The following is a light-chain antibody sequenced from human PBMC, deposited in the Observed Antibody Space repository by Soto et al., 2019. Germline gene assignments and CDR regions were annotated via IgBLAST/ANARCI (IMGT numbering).Light chain of an antibody. CDR2: GSS. Sequence: DIQMTQSPPSLSASVGDRVTITCRASQTISDYLHLHQQKPGKAPTLLIYGSSSLQTGVPPRFSGSGSGTEFTLTISSLQPEDFGTYYCQQTYDSLVSFGGGTKVDIK. CDR3: QQTYDSLVS. V-gene: IGKV1-39*01. J-gene: IGKJ4*01. CDR1: QTISDY.